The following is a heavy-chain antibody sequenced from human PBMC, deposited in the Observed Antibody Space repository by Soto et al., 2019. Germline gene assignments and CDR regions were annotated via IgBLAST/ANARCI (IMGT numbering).Heavy chain of an antibody. CDR3: ASDHSPIVGAGNYYYGIDV. Sequence: EVQLVESGGGLVKPGGSLRLSCAASGFTFSSYSMNWVRQAPGKGLEWVSPISSSSSYRYYADSVKGRFTISRDNAKNSLYLQMNSLRAEDTAVYYCASDHSPIVGAGNYYYGIDVWGQGPTVNVSS. CDR1: GFTFSSYS. CDR2: ISSSSSYR. D-gene: IGHD1-26*01. V-gene: IGHV3-21*01. J-gene: IGHJ6*02.